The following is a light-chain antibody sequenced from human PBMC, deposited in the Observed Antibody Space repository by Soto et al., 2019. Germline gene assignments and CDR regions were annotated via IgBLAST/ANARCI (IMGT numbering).Light chain of an antibody. Sequence: EIVVTQSPSGVCVSPLERCTLSGRASQSVSSNLAWYQQKPGQAPRLLIYGASTRATGIPARFSGSGSGTEFTLTISSLQSEDFAVYYCQQYNNWPPRPRLAFGQGTKVDIK. CDR3: QQYNNWPPRPRLA. V-gene: IGKV3-15*01. CDR2: GAS. J-gene: IGKJ1*01. CDR1: QSVSSN.